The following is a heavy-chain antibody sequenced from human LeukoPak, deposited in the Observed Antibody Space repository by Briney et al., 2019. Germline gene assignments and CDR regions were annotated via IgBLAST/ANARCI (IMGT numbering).Heavy chain of an antibody. J-gene: IGHJ4*02. D-gene: IGHD1-14*01. Sequence: SGTLSLTCAVSDGSISSSSWWSWVRQPPGKGLEWIGETHHSGTTNYNPSLKSRVTISVDKSKNQFSLKLNPVTAADTAIYYCARKRTVGSIDCWGQGTLVTVSS. V-gene: IGHV4-4*02. CDR3: ARKRTVGSIDC. CDR1: DGSISSSSW. CDR2: THHSGTT.